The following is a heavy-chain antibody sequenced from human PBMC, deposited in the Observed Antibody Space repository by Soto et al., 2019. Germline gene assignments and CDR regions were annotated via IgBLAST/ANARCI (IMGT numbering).Heavy chain of an antibody. CDR3: AKSCSGGSCYLGS. D-gene: IGHD2-15*01. CDR2: ISAYNGNT. V-gene: IGHV1-18*04. J-gene: IGHJ4*02. CDR1: GYTFTSYG. Sequence: ASVKVSCKASGYTFTSYGISWVRQAPGQGLEWMGWISAYNGNTNYAQKLQGRVTMTTDTPTSTAYMELRSLRSDDTAVYYCAKSCSGGSCYLGSWGQGTLVTVSS.